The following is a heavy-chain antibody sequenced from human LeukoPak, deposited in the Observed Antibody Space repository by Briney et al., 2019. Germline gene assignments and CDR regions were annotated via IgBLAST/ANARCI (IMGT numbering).Heavy chain of an antibody. J-gene: IGHJ3*02. V-gene: IGHV1-2*06. CDR2: INPNSGGT. CDR3: ARGLWFGDSQANDAFDI. Sequence: ASVKVSCKASGYTFTGYYMHWVRQAPGQGLEWMGRINPNSGGTNYAQKFQGRVTMTWDTSISTAYMELSRLRSDDTAVYYCARGLWFGDSQANDAFDIWGQGTMVTVSS. CDR1: GYTFTGYY. D-gene: IGHD3-10*01.